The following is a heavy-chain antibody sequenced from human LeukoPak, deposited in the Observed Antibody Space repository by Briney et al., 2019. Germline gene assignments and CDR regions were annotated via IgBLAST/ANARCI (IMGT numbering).Heavy chain of an antibody. Sequence: SETLSLTCTVSGGSISSSSYYWGWIRQPPGKGLEWIGSIYYSGSTYYNPSLKSRVTISVDTSKNQFSLKLSSVTAADTAVYYCARRVVVTAVGWFDPWGEGTLVTVSS. CDR1: GGSISSSSYY. CDR3: ARRVVVTAVGWFDP. CDR2: IYYSGST. D-gene: IGHD2-21*02. V-gene: IGHV4-39*01. J-gene: IGHJ5*02.